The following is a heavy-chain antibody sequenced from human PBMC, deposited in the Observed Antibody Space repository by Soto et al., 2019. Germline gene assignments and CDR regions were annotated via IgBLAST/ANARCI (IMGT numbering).Heavy chain of an antibody. CDR1: GFTFSSYG. CDR2: ISYDGSNK. D-gene: IGHD2-2*01. V-gene: IGHV3-30*18. CDR3: AKETLRSGKYLVHGIEYFQH. Sequence: GGSLRLSCAASGFTFSSYGMHWVRQAPGKGLEWVAVISYDGSNKYYADSVKGRFTISRDNSKNTLYLQMNSLRAEDTAVYYCAKETLRSGKYLVHGIEYFQHWGQGTLVTVSS. J-gene: IGHJ1*01.